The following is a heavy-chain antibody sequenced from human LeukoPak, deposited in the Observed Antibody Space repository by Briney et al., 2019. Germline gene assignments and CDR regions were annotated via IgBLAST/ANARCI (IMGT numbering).Heavy chain of an antibody. J-gene: IGHJ5*02. CDR2: MNPNSGNT. Sequence: ASVKVSCTASGYTFTSYDINWVRQATGQGLEWMGWMNPNSGNTGYAQEFQGRVTMTRNTSISTAYMELSSLRSEDTAVYYCARGRDYNNWFDPWGQGTLVTVSS. D-gene: IGHD4-11*01. CDR1: GYTFTSYD. CDR3: ARGRDYNNWFDP. V-gene: IGHV1-8*01.